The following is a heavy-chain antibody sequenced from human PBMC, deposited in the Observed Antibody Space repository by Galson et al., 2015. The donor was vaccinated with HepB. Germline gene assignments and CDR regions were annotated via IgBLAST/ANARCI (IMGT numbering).Heavy chain of an antibody. J-gene: IGHJ5*02. V-gene: IGHV1-24*01. CDR2: FDPEDGET. CDR1: GYTLTELS. CDR3: ATDPLGTTGTENWFDP. D-gene: IGHD1-1*01. Sequence: SVKVSCKVSGYTLTELSMHWVRQAPGKGLEWMGGFDPEDGETIYAQKFQGRVTMTEDTSTDTAYMELSSLRSEDTAVYYCATDPLGTTGTENWFDPWGQGTLVTVSS.